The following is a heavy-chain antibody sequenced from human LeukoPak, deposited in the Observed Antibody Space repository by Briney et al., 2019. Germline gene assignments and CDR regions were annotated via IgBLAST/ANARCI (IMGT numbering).Heavy chain of an antibody. CDR3: ARTYYYDSGGYYSHWYFDL. CDR1: GGTFSSYA. CDR2: IIPIFGTA. J-gene: IGHJ2*01. V-gene: IGHV1-69*05. Sequence: SVKVSCKASGGTFSSYAISWVRQAPGQGLEWMGGIIPIFGTANYAQKFQGRVTITTDESTSTAYMELSSLRSEDTAAYYCARTYYYDSGGYYSHWYFDLWGRGTLVTVSS. D-gene: IGHD3-22*01.